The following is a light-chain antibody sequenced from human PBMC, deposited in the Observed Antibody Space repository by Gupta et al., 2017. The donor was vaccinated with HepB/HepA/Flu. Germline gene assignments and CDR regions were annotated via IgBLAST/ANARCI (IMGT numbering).Light chain of an antibody. Sequence: DMQMTQSPSPLTASVGDRVTITCRADEDITGYLAWYQQKSGKVPKLLIYETSSLQPGVSSSFRGSGSGTDFTLTISNLQPEDVATYYCQKDNRAPHAFGGGTKVEIK. CDR2: ETS. J-gene: IGKJ4*01. V-gene: IGKV1-27*01. CDR3: QKDNRAPHA. CDR1: EDITGY.